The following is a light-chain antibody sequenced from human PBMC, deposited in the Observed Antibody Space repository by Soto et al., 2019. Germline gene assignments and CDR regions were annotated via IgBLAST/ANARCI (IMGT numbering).Light chain of an antibody. V-gene: IGKV1-5*03. CDR1: QCISSW. CDR3: QQYNSYSLT. Sequence: DIQMTQSPSTLSASVGDRVTITCRASQCISSWLAWYQQKPGKAPKFLIYKASNLESGVPSRFSGSGSGTEFTLTISSLQPDDYATYYCQQYNSYSLTFGGGTKVEIK. CDR2: KAS. J-gene: IGKJ4*01.